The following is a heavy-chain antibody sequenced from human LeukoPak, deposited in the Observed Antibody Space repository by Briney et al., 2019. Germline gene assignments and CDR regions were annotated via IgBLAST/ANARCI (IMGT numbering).Heavy chain of an antibody. CDR3: ASLKVRGVTANKYCFYYMDV. Sequence: GGSLRLSCAASGFTFSSYEMNWVRQAPGKGLEWVSYISSSGSTIYYADSMKGRFTISRDNAKNSLYLQMNSLRAGDTAVYYCASLKVRGVTANKYCFYYMDVWGKGTTVTVSS. D-gene: IGHD3-10*01. CDR2: ISSSGSTI. CDR1: GFTFSSYE. V-gene: IGHV3-48*03. J-gene: IGHJ6*03.